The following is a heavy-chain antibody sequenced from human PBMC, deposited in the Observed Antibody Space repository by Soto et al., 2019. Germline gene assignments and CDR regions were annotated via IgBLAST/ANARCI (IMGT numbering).Heavy chain of an antibody. CDR1: GYIFSNFG. J-gene: IGHJ6*02. CDR3: AKDASSSFYYYYGMDV. Sequence: QIQLVQSGPEVRKPGASVKVSCKASGYIFSNFGISWVRQAPGQGLAGMGWISGYNDNTNYAQKYQDRVRMATDISTSTAYMELTTLRSEDTAVYYCAKDASSSFYYYYGMDVWGQGTTVTVS. D-gene: IGHD2-2*01. CDR2: ISGYNDNT. V-gene: IGHV1-18*01.